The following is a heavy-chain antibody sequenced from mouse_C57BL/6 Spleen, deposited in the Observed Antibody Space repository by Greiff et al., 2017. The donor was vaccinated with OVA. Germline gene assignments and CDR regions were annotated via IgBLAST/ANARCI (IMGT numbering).Heavy chain of an antibody. CDR2: IDPSDRYT. J-gene: IGHJ4*01. V-gene: IGHV1-69*01. CDR1: GYTFTSYW. Sequence: QVQLQQPGAELVMPGASVKLSCKASGYTFTSYWMPWVKQRPGQGLEWIGEIDPSDRYTNYTPKFKGQSTLTVDKSSSTAYMQRSSLTSEDSAVYYCGPRYYGSLGAMDYWGQGTSVTVSS. CDR3: GPRYYGSLGAMDY. D-gene: IGHD1-1*01.